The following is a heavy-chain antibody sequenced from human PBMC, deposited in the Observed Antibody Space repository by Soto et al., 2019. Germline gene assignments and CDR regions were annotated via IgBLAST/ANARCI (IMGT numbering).Heavy chain of an antibody. D-gene: IGHD6-13*01. CDR3: ARDQRIPTAGTPYYYYDLDV. CDR1: GGSVRGGNYF. CDR2: MFYSGTI. V-gene: IGHV4-61*01. J-gene: IGHJ6*02. Sequence: SETLSLTCTVSGGSVRGGNYFWSWLRQPAGKGLEWIGNMFYSGTINYNPSLKSRVTIFVDTSKNQFSLRLTSVTAADTAIYYCARDQRIPTAGTPYYYYDLDVWGPGTTVTVSS.